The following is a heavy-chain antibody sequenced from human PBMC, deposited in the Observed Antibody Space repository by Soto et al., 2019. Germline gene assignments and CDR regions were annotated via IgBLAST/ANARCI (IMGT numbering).Heavy chain of an antibody. CDR3: AKGEVRGIIPSYFDY. CDR1: GFTFRWFG. D-gene: IGHD3-10*01. J-gene: IGHJ4*02. CDR2: ISNDGSNE. Sequence: GGSLRLSCAGSGFTFRWFGMNWVRQAPGKGLEWVARISNDGSNEYYVDSVKGRFTISRDNSKNTLYLQMDSLRAEDTAVYYCAKGEVRGIIPSYFDYWGLGTLVTVAS. V-gene: IGHV3-30*18.